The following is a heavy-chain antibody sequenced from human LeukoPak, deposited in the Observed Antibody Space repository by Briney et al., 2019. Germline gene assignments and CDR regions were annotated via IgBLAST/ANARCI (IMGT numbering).Heavy chain of an antibody. J-gene: IGHJ4*02. CDR1: GGSFSGYY. V-gene: IGHV4-34*01. Sequence: PSETLSLTCAVYGGSFSGYYWSWIRQPPGKGLEWVGEINHSGSTNYNPSLKSRVTISVDTSKNQFSLKLSSVTAADTAVYYCARKSAIFGVDYWGQGTLVTVSS. CDR3: ARKSAIFGVDY. CDR2: INHSGST. D-gene: IGHD3-3*01.